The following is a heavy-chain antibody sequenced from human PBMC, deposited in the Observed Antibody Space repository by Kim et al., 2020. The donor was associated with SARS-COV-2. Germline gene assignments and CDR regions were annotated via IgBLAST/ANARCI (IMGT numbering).Heavy chain of an antibody. V-gene: IGHV1-2*02. Sequence: ASVKVSCKASGYTFTGYYMHWVRQAPGQGLEWMGWINPNSGGTNYAQKFQGRVTMTRDTSISTAYMELSRLRSDDTAVYYCARDGGRGYSYGYRPWGQGTLVTVSS. CDR3: ARDGGRGYSYGYRP. CDR2: INPNSGGT. CDR1: GYTFTGYY. J-gene: IGHJ5*02. D-gene: IGHD5-18*01.